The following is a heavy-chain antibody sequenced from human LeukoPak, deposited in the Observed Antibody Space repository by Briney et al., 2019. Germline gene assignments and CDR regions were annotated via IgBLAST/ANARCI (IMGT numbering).Heavy chain of an antibody. CDR3: ARDDFWSGYRAFDI. D-gene: IGHD3-3*01. J-gene: IGHJ3*02. V-gene: IGHV4-4*07. CDR1: GVSISSYY. Sequence: SETLSLTCSVSGVSISSYYWSWIRQPAGKGLEWIGRIYTSGSTNYNPSLKSRVTMSVHTSKNQFSLKLSSVTAADTAVYYCARDDFWSGYRAFDIWGQGTMVTVSS. CDR2: IYTSGST.